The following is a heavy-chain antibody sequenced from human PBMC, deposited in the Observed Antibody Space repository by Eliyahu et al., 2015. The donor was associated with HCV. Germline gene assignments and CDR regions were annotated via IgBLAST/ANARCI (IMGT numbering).Heavy chain of an antibody. CDR3: ARLFWWLVPYWFDP. Sequence: QLQLQESGPGLVKPSETLSLTCTVSGGSISSSSYYWGWIRQPPGKGLEWIGSIYYSGSTYYNPSLKSRVTISVDTSKNQFSLKLSSVTAADTAVYYCARLFWWLVPYWFDPWGQGTLVTVSS. D-gene: IGHD6-19*01. J-gene: IGHJ5*02. V-gene: IGHV4-39*01. CDR1: GGSISSSSYY. CDR2: IYYSGST.